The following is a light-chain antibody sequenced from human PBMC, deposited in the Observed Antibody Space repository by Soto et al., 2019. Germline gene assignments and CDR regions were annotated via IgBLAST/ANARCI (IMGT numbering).Light chain of an antibody. Sequence: DIQMTQSPPTVSASVGDRVTITCRARQSISNSLAWYQQKPGKAPNLLIYEASSLQSGVPSRFSGGGSGTDFALTISSLEPEDIATYYCQQYDSLPLTFGQGTRLEIK. V-gene: IGKV1-5*01. CDR3: QQYDSLPLT. J-gene: IGKJ5*01. CDR1: QSISNS. CDR2: EAS.